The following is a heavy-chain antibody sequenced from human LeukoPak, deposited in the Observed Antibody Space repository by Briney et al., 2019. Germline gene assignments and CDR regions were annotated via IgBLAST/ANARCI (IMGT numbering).Heavy chain of an antibody. D-gene: IGHD3-22*01. CDR3: ARDRNYYDSSFQH. J-gene: IGHJ1*01. CDR2: IYYSGST. Sequence: SETLSLTCSVSGGSISSYYWSWIRQPPGKGLEWIGYIYYSGSTNYNPSLKSRVTISLDTSRNQFSLKLRSVTAADTAVYYCARDRNYYDSSFQHWGQGPLVTVSS. CDR1: GGSISSYY. V-gene: IGHV4-59*01.